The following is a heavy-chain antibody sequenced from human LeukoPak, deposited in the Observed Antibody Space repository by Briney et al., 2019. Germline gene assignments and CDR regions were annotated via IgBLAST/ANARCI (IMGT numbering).Heavy chain of an antibody. Sequence: GGSLRLSCAASGFTFSSYAMKWVRQAPGKGLEWVSTISGSGASTYYADSVKGRFTISRDNSQNTVYLQMNSLRVEDTAVYYCAKGLRYCSSTSCTKDAFDIWGQGTMVTVSS. J-gene: IGHJ3*02. CDR2: ISGSGAST. V-gene: IGHV3-23*01. CDR3: AKGLRYCSSTSCTKDAFDI. CDR1: GFTFSSYA. D-gene: IGHD2-2*01.